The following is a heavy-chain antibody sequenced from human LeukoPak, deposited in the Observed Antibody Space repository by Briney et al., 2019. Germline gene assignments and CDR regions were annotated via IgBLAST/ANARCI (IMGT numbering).Heavy chain of an antibody. J-gene: IGHJ4*02. V-gene: IGHV4-59*01. Sequence: PSETLSLTCNVIGDSFTDYYWNWIRQPPGKGVEWIGYIYYNENSNYSPSLKGRVALSVDTSRNQFSLHLASVTAADTAMYYCARDGGLQSHFDFWGQGILVTVAS. CDR3: ARDGGLQSHFDF. CDR2: IYYNENS. CDR1: GDSFTDYY. D-gene: IGHD3-16*01.